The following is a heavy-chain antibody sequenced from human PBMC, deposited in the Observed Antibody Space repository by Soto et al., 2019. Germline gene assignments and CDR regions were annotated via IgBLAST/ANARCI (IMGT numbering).Heavy chain of an antibody. D-gene: IGHD3-3*01. Sequence: VQLVESGGGLVQPGGSLRLSCAASGFTVSNNYMVWVRQAPGKGLEWVSIFYSGGDRFYADSVKGRFSLSRDYLKNTLYFQMNRLRGEDTAVYYCARDSRYCDPRSGDYYYCMDVWGKGTKVSVSS. J-gene: IGHJ6*03. V-gene: IGHV3-66*01. CDR1: GFTVSNNY. CDR3: ARDSRYCDPRSGDYYYCMDV. CDR2: FYSGGDR.